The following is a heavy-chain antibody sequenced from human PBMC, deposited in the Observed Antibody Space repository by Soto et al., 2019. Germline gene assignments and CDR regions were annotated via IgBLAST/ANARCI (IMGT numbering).Heavy chain of an antibody. Sequence: PSETLSLTCTVSGGSISSYYWSWIRQPPGKGLEWIGYIYYGGSTNYNPSLKSRVTISVDTSKNQFSLKLSSVTAADTAVYYCARESHGGSDYWGQGTLVTVSS. CDR1: GGSISSYY. V-gene: IGHV4-59*01. D-gene: IGHD2-15*01. J-gene: IGHJ4*02. CDR3: ARESHGGSDY. CDR2: IYYGGST.